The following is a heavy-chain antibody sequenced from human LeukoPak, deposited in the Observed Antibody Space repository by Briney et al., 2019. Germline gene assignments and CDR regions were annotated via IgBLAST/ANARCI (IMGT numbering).Heavy chain of an antibody. CDR3: AKGKNYYDSSLDY. CDR2: ISYDGSNK. J-gene: IGHJ4*02. Sequence: QTGGSLRLSCAAPGFTFSSYGMHWVRQAPGKGLEWVAVISYDGSNKYYADSVKGRFTISRDNSKNTLYLQMNSLRAEDTAVYYCAKGKNYYDSSLDYWGQGTLVTVSS. D-gene: IGHD3-22*01. CDR1: GFTFSSYG. V-gene: IGHV3-30*18.